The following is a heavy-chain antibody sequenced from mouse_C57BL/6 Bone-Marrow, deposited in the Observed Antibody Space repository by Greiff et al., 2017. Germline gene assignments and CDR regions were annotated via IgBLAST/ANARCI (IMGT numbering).Heavy chain of an antibody. J-gene: IGHJ3*01. CDR1: GYTFTSYG. CDR2: IYPRSGNT. CDR3: ARRGNIYYDSSWRAY. Sequence: QVQLKESGAELARPGASVKLSCKASGYTFTSYGISWVKQRTGQGLEWIGEIYPRSGNTYYNEKFKGKATLTADKSSSTAYMELRSLTSEDSAVYFCARRGNIYYDSSWRAYWGQGTLVTVSA. V-gene: IGHV1-81*01. D-gene: IGHD2-4*01.